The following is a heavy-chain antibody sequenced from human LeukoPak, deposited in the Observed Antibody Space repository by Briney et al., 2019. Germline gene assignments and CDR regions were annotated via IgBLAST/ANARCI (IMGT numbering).Heavy chain of an antibody. V-gene: IGHV3-23*01. CDR1: GFTFSSYA. CDR2: ISGSGGST. CDR3: AKDPHLLTMIVVAVDY. Sequence: GGSLRLSCAASGFTFSSYAMSWVRQAPGKGLEWVSAISGSGGSTYYADSVKGRFTISRDNSKNTLYLQMNSLRAEDTAVYYCAKDPHLLTMIVVAVDYWGQGTLVTVSS. D-gene: IGHD3-22*01. J-gene: IGHJ4*02.